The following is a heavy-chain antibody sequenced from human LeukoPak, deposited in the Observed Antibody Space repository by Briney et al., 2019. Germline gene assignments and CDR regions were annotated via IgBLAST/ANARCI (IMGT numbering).Heavy chain of an antibody. CDR2: IYYSGST. Sequence: PSETLSLTCTVSGGSISNSTYYWGWVRQPPGKGLEWIGTIYYSGSTNYNPSLKSRVTISVDTSKNQFSLKLSSVTAADTAVYYCARGHVFYDFWSGYTYYFDYWGQGTLVTVSS. CDR1: GGSISNSTYY. CDR3: ARGHVFYDFWSGYTYYFDY. D-gene: IGHD3-3*01. J-gene: IGHJ4*02. V-gene: IGHV4-39*07.